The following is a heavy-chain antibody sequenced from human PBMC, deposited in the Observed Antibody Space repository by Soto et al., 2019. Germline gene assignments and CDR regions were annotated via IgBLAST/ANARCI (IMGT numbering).Heavy chain of an antibody. CDR2: ISAHNGNT. Sequence: QVHLVQSGAEVKKPGASVKVSCKASGYTFTSYGITWVRQAPGQGLEWMGWISAHNGNTDYAKKLQGRVIVTRDTSTSTAYMELRSLRSDATAVNYSARGRYGDYWVQGALVTVSS. V-gene: IGHV1-18*01. J-gene: IGHJ4*02. CDR1: GYTFTSYG. CDR3: ARGRYGDY. D-gene: IGHD1-1*01.